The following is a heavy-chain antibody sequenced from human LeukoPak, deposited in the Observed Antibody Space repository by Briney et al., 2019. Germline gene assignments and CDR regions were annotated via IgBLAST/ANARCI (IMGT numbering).Heavy chain of an antibody. V-gene: IGHV3-7*05. Sequence: PGGSLRLSCAASGFPFSTHWMSWVRQAPGKGLEWVANINQDGSQKSCVDSEKGRFSISRDNAKNSLYLQMHSLRAEDTAVYYCARSNREFASGSGDYWGQGTLVTVSS. CDR1: GFPFSTHW. CDR3: ARSNREFASGSGDY. J-gene: IGHJ4*02. CDR2: INQDGSQK. D-gene: IGHD3-10*01.